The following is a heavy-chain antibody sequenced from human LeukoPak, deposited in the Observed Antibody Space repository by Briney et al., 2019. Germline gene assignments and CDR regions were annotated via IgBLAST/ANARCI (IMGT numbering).Heavy chain of an antibody. CDR3: AKTSSIVVVPAAMEDV. J-gene: IGHJ6*02. D-gene: IGHD2-2*01. CDR2: ISGSGGST. V-gene: IGHV3-23*01. CDR1: GFTFSSYA. Sequence: GGSLRLSCAASGFTFSSYAMSWVRQAPGKGLEWVSAISGSGGSTYYADSVKGRFTISRDNSKNTLYLQMNSLRAEDTAVYYCAKTSSIVVVPAAMEDVWGQGTTVTVSS.